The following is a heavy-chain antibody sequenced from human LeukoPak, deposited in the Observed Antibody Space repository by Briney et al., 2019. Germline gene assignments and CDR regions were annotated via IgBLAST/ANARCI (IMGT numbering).Heavy chain of an antibody. CDR2: INPNSGGT. V-gene: IGHV1-2*02. CDR1: GYTFTGYY. J-gene: IGHJ4*02. CDR3: ARTDSSGWFNNDY. Sequence: ASVKVSCKASGYTFTGYYMHWVRQAPGQGLEWMGWINPNSGGTNYAQKFQGRVTMTRDTSISTAYMELSRLRSDDTAVYYCARTDSSGWFNNDYWGQGTLVTVSS. D-gene: IGHD6-19*01.